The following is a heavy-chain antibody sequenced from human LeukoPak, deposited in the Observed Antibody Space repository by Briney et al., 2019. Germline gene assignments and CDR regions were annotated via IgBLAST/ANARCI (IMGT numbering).Heavy chain of an antibody. CDR2: IYQSGST. Sequence: SETLSLTCSVSSFSLNSGYRWAWIRQPPGEGLELIKYIYQSGSTYYKPSLKSRVPISVDTSKNQFSLKLSSVTAADTAVYYCARASQDDAFDIWGQGTMVTVSS. J-gene: IGHJ3*02. CDR1: SFSLNSGYR. V-gene: IGHV4-38-2*02. CDR3: ARASQDDAFDI.